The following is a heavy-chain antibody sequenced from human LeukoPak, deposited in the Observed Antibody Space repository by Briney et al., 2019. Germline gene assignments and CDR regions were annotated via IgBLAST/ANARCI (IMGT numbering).Heavy chain of an antibody. CDR2: ISWNSGSI. J-gene: IGHJ4*02. CDR1: GFTFDDYA. D-gene: IGHD3-22*01. V-gene: IGHV3-9*01. CDR3: AKVRIRRTGSLWGPVVIFPDFDY. Sequence: PGRSLRLSCAASGFTFDDYAMHWVRQAPGKGLEWVSGISWNSGSIGYADSVKGRFTISRDNAKNSLYLQMNSLRAEDTALYYCAKVRIRRTGSLWGPVVIFPDFDYWGQGTLVTVSS.